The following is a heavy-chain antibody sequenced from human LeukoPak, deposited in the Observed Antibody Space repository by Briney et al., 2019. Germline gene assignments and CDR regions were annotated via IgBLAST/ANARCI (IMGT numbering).Heavy chain of an antibody. J-gene: IGHJ6*02. CDR1: GFTFSSYA. CDR2: ISGSGGST. Sequence: GGSLRLSCAASGFTFSSYAMCWVRQAPGKGLEWVSAISGSGGSTYYADSVKGRFTISRDNSKNTLYLQMNSLRAEDTAVYYCAKDGRKPTYYYYGMDVWGQGTTVTVSS. D-gene: IGHD1-26*01. V-gene: IGHV3-23*01. CDR3: AKDGRKPTYYYYGMDV.